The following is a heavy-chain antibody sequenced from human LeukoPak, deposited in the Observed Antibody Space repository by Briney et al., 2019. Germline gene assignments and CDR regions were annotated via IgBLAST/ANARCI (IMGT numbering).Heavy chain of an antibody. J-gene: IGHJ4*02. V-gene: IGHV6-1*01. CDR3: ARQGCSVGGCYAFDY. Sequence: SQTLSLTCAISGDSVSSNSAAWHWIRQSPSRGLECLGRTYCRSKWYNEYEVFVKSRMTINSDTSKNQFSLQLNSVSPEDTAVYYCARQGCSVGGCYAFDYWGQGILVTVSS. CDR2: TYCRSKWYN. D-gene: IGHD2-15*01. CDR1: GDSVSSNSAA.